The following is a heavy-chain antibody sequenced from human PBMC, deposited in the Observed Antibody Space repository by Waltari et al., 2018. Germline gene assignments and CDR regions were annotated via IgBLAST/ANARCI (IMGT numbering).Heavy chain of an antibody. V-gene: IGHV1-3*03. CDR1: GYTFTSYA. CDR3: ARGKTVEGGWYYYMDV. Sequence: QVQLVQSGAEVKKPGASVKVSCKASGYTFTSYAMHWVRQAPGQRLEWMGWINAGNGNTKYSQEFQGRVTMTRDTSASTAYMELSSLRSEDMAVYYWARGKTVEGGWYYYMDVWGKGTTVTVSS. J-gene: IGHJ6*03. CDR2: INAGNGNT. D-gene: IGHD4-17*01.